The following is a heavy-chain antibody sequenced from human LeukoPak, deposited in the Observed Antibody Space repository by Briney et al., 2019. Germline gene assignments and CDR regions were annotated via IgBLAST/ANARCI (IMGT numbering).Heavy chain of an antibody. CDR3: ARDKEAMIVVATRLFDY. J-gene: IGHJ4*02. CDR1: GYTFTSYD. Sequence: ASVKVSCKASGYTFTSYDINWVRQAPGQGLEWMGRINPNSGGTNYAQKFQGRVTMTRDTSISTAYMELSRLRSDDTAVYYCARDKEAMIVVATRLFDYWGQGTLVTVSS. CDR2: INPNSGGT. V-gene: IGHV1-2*06. D-gene: IGHD3-22*01.